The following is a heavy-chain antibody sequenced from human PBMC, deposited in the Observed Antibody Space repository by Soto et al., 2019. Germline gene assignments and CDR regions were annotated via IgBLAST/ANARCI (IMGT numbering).Heavy chain of an antibody. CDR1: GGLFSSYP. CDR2: IIPVFQTA. Sequence: QEQLVQSGAEVKKPGSSVKVSCKASGGLFSSYPITWVRQVPGQGLEWMGGIIPVFQTAYYTQRFNGRVTITADEPTKTACRGLGSLRSEETGIYYCARGGSGYTWFNEFWGQGTLVTVSS. CDR3: ARGGSGYTWFNEF. V-gene: IGHV1-69*01. D-gene: IGHD3-22*01. J-gene: IGHJ4*02.